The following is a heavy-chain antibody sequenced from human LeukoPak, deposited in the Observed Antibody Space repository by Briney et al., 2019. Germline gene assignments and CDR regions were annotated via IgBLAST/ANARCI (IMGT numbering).Heavy chain of an antibody. V-gene: IGHV3-21*01. CDR3: ARDLRYDILTGYYRKRDYYYYYMDV. CDR2: ISSGSSAI. J-gene: IGHJ6*03. D-gene: IGHD3-9*01. CDR1: GFTFTTYS. Sequence: NPGGSLRLSCEASGFTFTTYSMTWVRQAPGKGLEWVSIISSGSSAIFSADALKGRFTISRDNAKNSLYLQMNSLRAEDTAVYYCARDLRYDILTGYYRKRDYYYYYMDVWGKGTTVTVSS.